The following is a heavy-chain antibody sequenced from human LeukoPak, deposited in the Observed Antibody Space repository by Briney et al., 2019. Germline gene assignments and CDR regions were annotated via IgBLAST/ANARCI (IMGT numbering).Heavy chain of an antibody. CDR2: IWFDGSNK. Sequence: GGSLRLSCAASGFTFSNYGMHWVRQAPGKGLEWVAVIWFDGSNKYYADSVKGRFTISRDNSKNTLYLQMNSLTAEDTAVYYCARDHSSGYFSVDYWGQGTLVTVSS. CDR3: ARDHSSGYFSVDY. V-gene: IGHV3-33*01. CDR1: GFTFSNYG. J-gene: IGHJ4*02. D-gene: IGHD3-22*01.